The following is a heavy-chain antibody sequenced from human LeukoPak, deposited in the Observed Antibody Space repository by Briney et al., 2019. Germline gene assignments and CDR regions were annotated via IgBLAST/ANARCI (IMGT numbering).Heavy chain of an antibody. Sequence: PSETLSLTCTVAVDSISGYYWSWIRQPPGKGLEWIGYMYYSGNTNYNPSLKSRLTTSLDTSKNQFSLKLSSVTAADTAVYYCARGKYYFDYWGQGTLVTVSS. J-gene: IGHJ4*02. CDR3: ARGKYYFDY. CDR1: VDSISGYY. CDR2: MYYSGNT. V-gene: IGHV4-59*01.